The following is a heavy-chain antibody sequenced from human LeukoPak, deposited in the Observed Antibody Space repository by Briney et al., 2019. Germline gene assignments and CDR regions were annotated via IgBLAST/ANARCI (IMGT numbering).Heavy chain of an antibody. CDR2: IYHSGST. J-gene: IGHJ4*02. CDR3: ARGGTRGSCDY. D-gene: IGHD6-13*01. V-gene: IGHV4-4*02. CDR1: GGSISSSYW. Sequence: PSETLSLTCAVYGGSISSSYWWTWVRQPPGKGLEWIGEIYHSGSTNYNPSLKSRLTISVDKSKNQFSLKLSSVTAADTAVYYCARGGTRGSCDYWGQGTLVTVSS.